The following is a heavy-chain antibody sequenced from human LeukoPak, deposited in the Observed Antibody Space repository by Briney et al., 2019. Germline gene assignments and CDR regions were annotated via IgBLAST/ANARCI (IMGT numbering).Heavy chain of an antibody. CDR3: ARTRPGTGALDV. D-gene: IGHD1/OR15-1a*01. CDR1: GITLSTYW. CDR2: IKQDGSEK. Sequence: GGSLRLSCVASGITLSTYWMCWVRQAPGKGLEWVANIKQDGSEKYYVDSVKVRFTISRDNAKNSVYLQMNSLGAEDTAVYYCARTRPGTGALDVWGQGTMVTVSS. V-gene: IGHV3-7*01. J-gene: IGHJ3*01.